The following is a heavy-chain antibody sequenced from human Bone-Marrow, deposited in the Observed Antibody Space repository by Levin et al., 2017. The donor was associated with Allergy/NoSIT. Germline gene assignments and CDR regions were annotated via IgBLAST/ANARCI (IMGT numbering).Heavy chain of an antibody. CDR2: ISSRSSHI. Sequence: GGSLRLSCAASGFSFNNYSMNWVRQAPGKGLEWVTSISSRSSHIYYVDSVEGRFTTSRDNAKSSLFLQMNSLRAEDTAVYYCARAKQGYIYDPFDMWGQGTMVTVSS. D-gene: IGHD5-18*01. J-gene: IGHJ3*02. V-gene: IGHV3-21*01. CDR1: GFSFNNYS. CDR3: ARAKQGYIYDPFDM.